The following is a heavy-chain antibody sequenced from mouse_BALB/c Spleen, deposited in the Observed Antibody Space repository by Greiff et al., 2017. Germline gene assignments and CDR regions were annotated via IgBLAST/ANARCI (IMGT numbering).Heavy chain of an antibody. CDR1: GYTFTDYW. J-gene: IGHJ2*01. CDR3: ARGYYGYVDY. D-gene: IGHD1-1*01. V-gene: IGHV1-69*01. CDR2: IDTSDSYT. Sequence: QVQLQQPGAELVMPGASVKMSCKASGYTFTDYWMHWAKQRPGQGLEWIGAIDTSDSYTSYNQKFKGKATLTVDESSSTAYMQLSSLTSEDSAVYYCARGYYGYVDYWGQGTTLTVSS.